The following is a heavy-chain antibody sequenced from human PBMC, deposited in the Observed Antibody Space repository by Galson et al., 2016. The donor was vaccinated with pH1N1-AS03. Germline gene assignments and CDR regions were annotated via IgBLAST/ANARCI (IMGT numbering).Heavy chain of an antibody. CDR2: IDPSGGST. D-gene: IGHD3-10*01. J-gene: IGHJ4*02. CDR1: GYTLTRYY. CDR3: VAYGSGTQAYFDY. V-gene: IGHV1-46*01. Sequence: SVKVSCKASGYTLTRYYMHWVRQAPGQGLEWMGVIDPSGGSTTYAQKFHGRVTMTRDTSTTTAHMELSSLRSEDTAIYYCVAYGSGTQAYFDYWGQGTLVTVSS.